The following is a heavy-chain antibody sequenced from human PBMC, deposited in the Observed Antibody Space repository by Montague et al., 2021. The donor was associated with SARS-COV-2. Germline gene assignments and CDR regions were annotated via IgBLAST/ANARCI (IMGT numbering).Heavy chain of an antibody. CDR3: ARDGYSSGWNGLHWFDP. J-gene: IGHJ5*02. CDR2: IYTSGST. CDR1: IGSISSGSYY. Sequence: TLSLTCNVSIGSISSGSYYWSWIRQPAGKGLEWIGRIYTSGSTNYNPSLKSRVTISVDTSKNQFSLKLSSVTAADTAVYYCARDGYSSGWNGLHWFDPWGRGTLVTVSS. D-gene: IGHD6-25*01. V-gene: IGHV4-61*02.